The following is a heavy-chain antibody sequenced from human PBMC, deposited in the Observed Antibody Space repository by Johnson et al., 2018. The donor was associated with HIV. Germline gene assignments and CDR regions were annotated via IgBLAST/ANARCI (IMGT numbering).Heavy chain of an antibody. V-gene: IGHV3-7*02. D-gene: IGHD3-10*01. CDR1: GFTFSNAW. CDR3: ARGGLLWFGHPAD. CDR2: VNQDGSEK. J-gene: IGHJ3*01. Sequence: VQLVESGGGLVKPGGSLRLSCAASGFTFSNAWMSWVRQAPGKGLEYVANVNQDGSEKYYVDSVKGRFTISRDNAKNSLYLQMTSLRAEDTAVYYCARGGLLWFGHPADWGQGTMVTVSS.